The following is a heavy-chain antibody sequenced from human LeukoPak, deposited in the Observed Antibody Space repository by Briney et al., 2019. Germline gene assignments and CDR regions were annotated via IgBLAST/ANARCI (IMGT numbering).Heavy chain of an antibody. D-gene: IGHD1-26*01. Sequence: GGSLRLSCAASGFTFSSYEMNWVRQAPGKGLEWTSYISGSGSTIYYADSVKGRFTISRDNDKNSLYLQMNSLRADDTAVYYCARGEGFDYWGQGTLVTVSS. CDR1: GFTFSSYE. J-gene: IGHJ4*02. CDR2: ISGSGSTI. V-gene: IGHV3-48*03. CDR3: ARGEGFDY.